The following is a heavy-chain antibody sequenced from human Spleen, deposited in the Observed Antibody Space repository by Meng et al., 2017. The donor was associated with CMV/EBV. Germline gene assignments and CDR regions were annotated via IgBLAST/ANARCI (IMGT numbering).Heavy chain of an antibody. CDR3: APGGALTIVDY. Sequence: SFAASGFTFSDYYMSWIRQAPGKGLEWLSYISLSGSTIYYADSVKGRFTVSRDNSNNSLYLQMNSLRAEDTAVYYCAPGGALTIVDYWGQGTLVTVSS. J-gene: IGHJ4*02. CDR1: GFTFSDYY. V-gene: IGHV3-11*04. D-gene: IGHD4/OR15-4a*01. CDR2: ISLSGSTI.